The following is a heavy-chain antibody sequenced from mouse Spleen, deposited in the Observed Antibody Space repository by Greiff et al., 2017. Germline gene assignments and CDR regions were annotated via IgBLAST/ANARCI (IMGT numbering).Heavy chain of an antibody. V-gene: IGHV5-17*01. CDR3: ARGSYYDYAWLAY. Sequence: EVQGVESGGGLVKPEGSLKLSCAASGFTFSDYGMHWVRQAPEKGLEWVAYISSGNSTIYSADTVKGRFTLSRDNAKNTLFLQMTSLRSEDTAMYYCARGSYYDYAWLAYWGQGTLITVSA. J-gene: IGHJ3*01. D-gene: IGHD2-4*01. CDR2: ISSGNSTI. CDR1: GFTFSDYG.